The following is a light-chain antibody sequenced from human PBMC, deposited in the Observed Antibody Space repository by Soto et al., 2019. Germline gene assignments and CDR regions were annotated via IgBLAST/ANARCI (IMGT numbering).Light chain of an antibody. CDR3: QHRNYWLWT. CDR1: QIFTSTH. V-gene: IGKV3D-20*02. J-gene: IGKJ1*01. Sequence: EIVLTQSLCTLSLSPGERATLSCRASQIFTSTHLPWYQQKSGQAPRLLISDASDRAAGVPVRFSGSGSGTDFTLTISSLEPEDFAVYFCQHRNYWLWTFGQGTKVDIK. CDR2: DAS.